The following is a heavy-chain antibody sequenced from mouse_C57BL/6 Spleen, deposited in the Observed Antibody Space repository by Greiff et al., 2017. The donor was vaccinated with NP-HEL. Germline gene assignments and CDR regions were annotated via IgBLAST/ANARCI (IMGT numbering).Heavy chain of an antibody. CDR3: ARHGGIYYGNSGAMDY. CDR2: IWSDGST. CDR1: GFSLTSYG. D-gene: IGHD2-1*01. J-gene: IGHJ4*01. Sequence: VQLVESGPGLVAPSQSLSITCTVSGFSLTSYGVHWVRQPPGKGLEWLVVIWSDGSTTYNSALKSRLSISKDNSNGQVFLKMNSLQTDDTAMYYCARHGGIYYGNSGAMDYWGQGTSVTVSS. V-gene: IGHV2-6-1*01.